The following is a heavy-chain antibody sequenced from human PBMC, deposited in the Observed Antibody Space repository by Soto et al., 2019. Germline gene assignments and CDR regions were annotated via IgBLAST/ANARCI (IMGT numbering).Heavy chain of an antibody. CDR1: GFTFSTYA. CDR2: ISGSGGTT. Sequence: RRLSCAASGFTFSTYAMTWVRQAPGKGLEWVSAISGSGGTTYYADSVKGRFTISRDNSKNTLYLQMNNLRVEDTAVYYCAKESEGSGWAWGQGTLVTVSS. D-gene: IGHD6-19*01. J-gene: IGHJ5*02. CDR3: AKESEGSGWA. V-gene: IGHV3-23*01.